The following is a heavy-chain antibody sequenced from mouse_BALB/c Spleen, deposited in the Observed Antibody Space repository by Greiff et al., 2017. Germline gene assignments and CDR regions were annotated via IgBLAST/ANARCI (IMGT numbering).Heavy chain of an antibody. CDR2: INPSTGYT. J-gene: IGHJ1*01. Sequence: VQLVESGAELAKPGASVKMSCKASGYTFTSYWMHWVKQRPGQGLEWIGYINPSTGYTEYNQKFKDKATLTADKSSSTAYMQLSSLTSEDSAVYYCARGTDWYFDVWGAGTTVTVSS. V-gene: IGHV1-7*01. D-gene: IGHD3-3*01. CDR1: GYTFTSYW. CDR3: ARGTDWYFDV.